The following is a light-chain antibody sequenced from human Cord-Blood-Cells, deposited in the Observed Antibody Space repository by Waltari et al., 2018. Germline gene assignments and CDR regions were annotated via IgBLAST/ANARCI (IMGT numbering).Light chain of an antibody. CDR3: SSYTSSSTLV. Sequence: QSALTQPASVSGSPGQSITIPCTGTSSDVGGYNYVPWYQQHPGKAPKLMIYEVSNWPSGVSSRFSGSKSGNTASLTISGLQAGDESDYYCSSYTSSSTLVFGTGTKVTVL. CDR1: SSDVGGYNY. J-gene: IGLJ1*01. CDR2: EVS. V-gene: IGLV2-14*01.